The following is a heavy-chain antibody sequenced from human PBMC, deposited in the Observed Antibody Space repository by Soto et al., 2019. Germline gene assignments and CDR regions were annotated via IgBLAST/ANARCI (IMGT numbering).Heavy chain of an antibody. CDR3: ARDRVYYYDSSGYYNYYGMDV. CDR2: IYYSGST. J-gene: IGHJ6*02. Sequence: SETLSLTCTVSGGSISSGGYYWSWIRQHPGKGLEWIGYIYYSGSTYYNPSLKSRVTISVDTSKNQFSLKLSSVTAADTAVYYCARDRVYYYDSSGYYNYYGMDVWGQGTTVTVSS. D-gene: IGHD3-22*01. CDR1: GGSISSGGYY. V-gene: IGHV4-31*03.